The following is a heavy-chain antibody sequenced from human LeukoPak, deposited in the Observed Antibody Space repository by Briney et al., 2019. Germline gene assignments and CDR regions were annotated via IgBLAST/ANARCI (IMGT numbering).Heavy chain of an antibody. Sequence: SQTLSLTCAISGDSVSSNSAAWNWIRQSPSRGLEWLGRTYYRSKWYNDYAVSVKSRITFNPDTSKNQFSLQLNSVTPEDTAVYYCARGGYNWNDVRGWFDPWGQGTLVTVSS. V-gene: IGHV6-1*01. J-gene: IGHJ5*02. CDR3: ARGGYNWNDVRGWFDP. CDR1: GDSVSSNSAA. D-gene: IGHD1-1*01. CDR2: TYYRSKWYN.